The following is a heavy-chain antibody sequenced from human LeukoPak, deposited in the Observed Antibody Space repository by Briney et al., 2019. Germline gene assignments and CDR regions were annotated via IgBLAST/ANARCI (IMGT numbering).Heavy chain of an antibody. V-gene: IGHV1-69*04. D-gene: IGHD6-13*01. CDR2: IIPILGIA. Sequence: SVKVSCKASGGTFSSYAISWVRQAPGQGLEWMGRIIPILGIANYAQKFQGRVTITADKSTSTAYMELSSLRSEDTAVYYCALPNSSSRALDIWGQGTMVTVSS. CDR3: ALPNSSSRALDI. J-gene: IGHJ3*02. CDR1: GGTFSSYA.